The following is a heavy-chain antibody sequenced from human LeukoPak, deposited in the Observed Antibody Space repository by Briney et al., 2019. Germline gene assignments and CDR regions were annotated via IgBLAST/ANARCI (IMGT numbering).Heavy chain of an antibody. CDR3: ARGLRYCSGGSCYSSKYYFDY. D-gene: IGHD2-15*01. CDR2: INPNSGGT. CDR1: GYTFTGYY. Sequence: ASVKVSCKASGYTFTGYYMHWVRQAPGQGLAWMGWINPNSGGTNYAQKSQGRVTMTRDTSISTAYMELSRLRSDDTAVYYCARGLRYCSGGSCYSSKYYFDYWGQGTLITVSS. V-gene: IGHV1-2*02. J-gene: IGHJ4*02.